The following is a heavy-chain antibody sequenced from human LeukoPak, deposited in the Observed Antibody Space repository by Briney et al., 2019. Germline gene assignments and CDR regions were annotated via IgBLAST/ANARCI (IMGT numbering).Heavy chain of an antibody. D-gene: IGHD2-21*01. CDR1: GFTFCDFA. Sequence: GRSLRLSREPSGFTFCDFAMHWVRQVPGKGLEWVSGITWNNSTIGYADSVKGRFTISRDNAKNSLYLQMNSLRAEDTAVYYCARDSGGDFGFDPWGQGTLVTVSS. V-gene: IGHV3-9*01. CDR3: ARDSGGDFGFDP. CDR2: ITWNNSTI. J-gene: IGHJ5*02.